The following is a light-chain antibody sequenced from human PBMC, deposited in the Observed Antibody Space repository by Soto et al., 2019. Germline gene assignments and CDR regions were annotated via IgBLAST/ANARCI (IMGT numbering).Light chain of an antibody. V-gene: IGKV3-20*01. CDR2: GAS. J-gene: IGKJ1*01. CDR1: QSVSSSY. CDR3: QQYGSSPRT. Sequence: EIVLTQSPGTLSLSPGERATLSCRASQSVSSSYLAWYQQKPGQALRLLIYGASSRATGIPDRFSGSGSGTDFTLTISRLQPEDFPVYYCQQYGSSPRTFGQGTKVDIK.